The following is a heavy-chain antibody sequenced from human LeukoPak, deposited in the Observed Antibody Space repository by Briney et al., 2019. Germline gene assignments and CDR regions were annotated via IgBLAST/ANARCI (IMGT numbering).Heavy chain of an antibody. D-gene: IGHD3-3*01. J-gene: IGHJ2*01. CDR1: GGSIRSNSYY. Sequence: PSETLSLTCTVSGGSIRSNSYYWGWVRQPPGKGLEWIGSIYYSGSTYYNPSLKSRVTISVDMSKNQFSLKLNSVTAADTAVYFCARLWSGSRPPDLWGRGTLVTVSS. CDR3: ARLWSGSRPPDL. CDR2: IYYSGST. V-gene: IGHV4-39*07.